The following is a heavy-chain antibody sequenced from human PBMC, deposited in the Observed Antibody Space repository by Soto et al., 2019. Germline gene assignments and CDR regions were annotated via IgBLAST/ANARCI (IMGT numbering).Heavy chain of an antibody. Sequence: TSETLSLTCTVSGGSITSSYWSWIRRPPGKGLEWIAYIYDTGISGYTPSTSYNPSLKSRVTMSVDTSKSQFSLKLTSVTAADPGAYYCARGPDAFFYYGVDVWGQGITVTVSS. D-gene: IGHD2-2*01. V-gene: IGHV4-59*01. CDR2: IYDTGISGYTPST. CDR3: ARGPDAFFYYGVDV. J-gene: IGHJ6*02. CDR1: GGSITSSY.